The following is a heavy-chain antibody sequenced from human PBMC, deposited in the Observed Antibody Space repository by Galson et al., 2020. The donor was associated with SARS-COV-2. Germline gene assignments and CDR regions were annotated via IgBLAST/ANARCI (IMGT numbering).Heavy chain of an antibody. CDR1: GFSLTTSGVG. CDR3: AHSAPSSLTVFGVVIVNDYFDY. J-gene: IGHJ4*02. CDR2: IYWNDDK. D-gene: IGHD3-3*01. Sequence: ESGPTLVKPTQTLTLTCTFSGFSLTTSGVGVGWIRQPPGKALEWLALIYWNDDKRYSPSLKSRLTITKDTSKNQVVLTMTNMDPVDTATYFCAHSAPSSLTVFGVVIVNDYFDYWGQGTLVTVSS. V-gene: IGHV2-5*01.